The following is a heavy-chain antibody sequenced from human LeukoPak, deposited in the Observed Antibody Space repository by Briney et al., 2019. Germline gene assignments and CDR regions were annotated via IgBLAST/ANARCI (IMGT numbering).Heavy chain of an antibody. D-gene: IGHD1-1*01. Sequence: PSETLSLTCTISGGSISSSSYYWGWIRQPPGKGLEWIGSIYYSGSTYYNPSLKSRVTISVDTSKNQFSLKLSSVTAADTAVYYCASSELYYFDYWGQGTLVTVSS. CDR2: IYYSGST. CDR3: ASSELYYFDY. CDR1: GGSISSSSYY. J-gene: IGHJ4*02. V-gene: IGHV4-39*01.